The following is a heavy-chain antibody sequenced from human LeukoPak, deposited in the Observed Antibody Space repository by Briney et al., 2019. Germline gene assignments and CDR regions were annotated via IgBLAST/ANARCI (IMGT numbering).Heavy chain of an antibody. CDR1: GFTFSSYG. J-gene: IGHJ6*04. Sequence: GGPLRLSCAASGFTFSSYGMSWVRQAPGKGLEWVANIKQDGSEKYYVDSVKGRFTISRDNAKNSLYLQMNSLRAEDTAVYYCAELGITMIGGVWGKGTTVTISS. D-gene: IGHD3-10*02. V-gene: IGHV3-7*01. CDR2: IKQDGSEK. CDR3: AELGITMIGGV.